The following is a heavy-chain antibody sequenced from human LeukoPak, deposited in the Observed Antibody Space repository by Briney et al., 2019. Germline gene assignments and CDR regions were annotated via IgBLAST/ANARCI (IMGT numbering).Heavy chain of an antibody. Sequence: PSETLSLTCTVSGGSSSSYYWTWIRQPLGKGLEWIGYIHTSGSTKYNPSLKSRVTMSVDTSKNQFSLRLSSVTAADTAVYYCARPGQSNWWVYFNYWGQGTLVTVSS. CDR3: ARPGQSNWWVYFNY. J-gene: IGHJ4*02. CDR2: IHTSGST. CDR1: GGSSSSYY. V-gene: IGHV4-4*09. D-gene: IGHD2-15*01.